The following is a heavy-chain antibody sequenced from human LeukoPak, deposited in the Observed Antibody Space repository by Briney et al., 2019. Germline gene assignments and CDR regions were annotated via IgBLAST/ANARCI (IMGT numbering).Heavy chain of an antibody. D-gene: IGHD5-12*01. V-gene: IGHV4-61*02. CDR1: GGSISSGSYY. J-gene: IGHJ6*03. CDR2: MYTSGST. CDR3: ARDSGYDHTYTYYYYYYMDV. Sequence: SETLSLTCTVSGGSISSGSYYWSWIRQPAGQGLEYIGRMYTSGSTYYNTSLKSRVTISVDTSKNQFSLKLSSVTAADTAVYYCARDSGYDHTYTYYYYYYMDVWGKGTTVTVSS.